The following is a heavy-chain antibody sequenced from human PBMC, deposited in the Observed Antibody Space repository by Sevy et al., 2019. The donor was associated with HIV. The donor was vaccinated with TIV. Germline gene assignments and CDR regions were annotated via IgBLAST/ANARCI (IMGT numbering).Heavy chain of an antibody. Sequence: GGSLRLSCAASGFTVSNAWMSWVRQAPGRGREWVGRIKSKTEGATGDFAAPVKGRLLISRDDSRNTVYLQMNSLKTEDTAVYDCTAGVGASDFDYWGQGTLVTVSS. CDR2: IKSKTEGATG. J-gene: IGHJ4*02. CDR1: GFTVSNAW. CDR3: TAGVGASDFDY. D-gene: IGHD1-26*01. V-gene: IGHV3-15*01.